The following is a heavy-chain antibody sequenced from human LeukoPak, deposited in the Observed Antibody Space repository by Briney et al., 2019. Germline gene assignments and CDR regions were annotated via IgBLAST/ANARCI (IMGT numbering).Heavy chain of an antibody. V-gene: IGHV3-74*01. J-gene: IGHJ4*02. D-gene: IGHD1-1*01. CDR3: ARDWNDVAFDY. CDR1: GFTFSSSW. Sequence: GGSLRLSCAASGFTFSSSWMHWVRQVPEKGLMWVSRINTDGSSTTYADSVKGRFTVSRDNAKNTLYLQMNSLRAEDTAVYSCARDWNDVAFDYWGQGTLVTVSS. CDR2: INTDGSST.